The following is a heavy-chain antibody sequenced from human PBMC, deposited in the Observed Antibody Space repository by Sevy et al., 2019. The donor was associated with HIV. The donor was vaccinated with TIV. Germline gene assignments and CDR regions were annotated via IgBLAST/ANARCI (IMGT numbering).Heavy chain of an antibody. D-gene: IGHD2-15*01. Sequence: GGSLRLSCAASGFTVSGNYMSWVRQAPGKGLEWVSVIYSGGSMYYADSVKGRFTISRDTSKTTLYLQMNSLRFEDTAVYYCASTSCSGGSCYSLIDAWGQGTLVTVSS. V-gene: IGHV3-66*02. J-gene: IGHJ4*02. CDR3: ASTSCSGGSCYSLIDA. CDR2: IYSGGSM. CDR1: GFTVSGNY.